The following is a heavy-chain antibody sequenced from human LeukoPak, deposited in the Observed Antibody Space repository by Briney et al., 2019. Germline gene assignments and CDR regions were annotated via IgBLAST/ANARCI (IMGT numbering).Heavy chain of an antibody. V-gene: IGHV3-30*02. Sequence: PGGSLRLSCAASGFTFSSYGMHWVRQAPGKGLEWVAFIRYDGSNKYYADSAKGRFTISRDNAKNSLYLQMNSLRAEDTAVYYCARGGIAAAPFDYWGQGTLVTVSS. J-gene: IGHJ4*02. D-gene: IGHD6-13*01. CDR1: GFTFSSYG. CDR2: IRYDGSNK. CDR3: ARGGIAAAPFDY.